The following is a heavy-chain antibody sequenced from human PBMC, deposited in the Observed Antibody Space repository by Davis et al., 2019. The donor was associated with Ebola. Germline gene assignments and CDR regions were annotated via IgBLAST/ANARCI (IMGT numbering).Heavy chain of an antibody. CDR3: AREGSGSTEGVRYYYYYYMDV. CDR1: GGSISSYY. CDR2: IYTSGST. D-gene: IGHD3-10*01. J-gene: IGHJ6*03. Sequence: PSETLSLTCTVSGGSISSYYWSWIRQPAGKGLEWIGRIYTSGSTNYNPSLKSRVTISVDKSKNQFSLKLSSVTAADTAVYYCAREGSGSTEGVRYYYYYYMDVWGKGTTVTVSS. V-gene: IGHV4-4*07.